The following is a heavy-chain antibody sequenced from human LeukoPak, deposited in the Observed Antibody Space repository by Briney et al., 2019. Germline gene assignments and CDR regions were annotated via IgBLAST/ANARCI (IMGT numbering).Heavy chain of an antibody. CDR3: ARAVDYDFWSGYYYDY. J-gene: IGHJ4*02. D-gene: IGHD3-3*01. V-gene: IGHV3-23*01. Sequence: PGGSLRLSCAASGFTFSSYAMSWVRQAPGKGLEWVSAISGSGGSTYYADSVKGRFTISRDNSKNTLYLQMNSLRAEDTAVYYCARAVDYDFWSGYYYDYWGQGTLVTVSS. CDR2: ISGSGGST. CDR1: GFTFSSYA.